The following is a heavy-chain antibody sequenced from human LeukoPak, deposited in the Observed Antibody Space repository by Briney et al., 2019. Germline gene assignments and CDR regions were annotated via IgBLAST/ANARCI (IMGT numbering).Heavy chain of an antibody. CDR2: IIPIFDTT. Sequence: SVKVSCKASGGTFSSYAISWVRQAPGQGLEWMGRIIPIFDTTNYSQNFPGRVRISTDESTSTAYMEVSSLRSEDTAVYYCARDAPPGVRGVIRWFDPWGQGTLVTVSS. J-gene: IGHJ5*02. CDR1: GGTFSSYA. D-gene: IGHD3-10*01. CDR3: ARDAPPGVRGVIRWFDP. V-gene: IGHV1-69*05.